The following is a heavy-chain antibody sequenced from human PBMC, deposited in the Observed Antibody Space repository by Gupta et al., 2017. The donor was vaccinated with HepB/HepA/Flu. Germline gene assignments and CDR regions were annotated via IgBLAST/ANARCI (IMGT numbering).Heavy chain of an antibody. V-gene: IGHV1-18*01. Sequence: QVQLVQSGAEVKKPGASVKVSCEASGYSFITYGISWVRQAPGQGPEWMGWISSYNSKTNYAQKFQGRVTMTTHTSTMTTHTATSTAEMELKKMRAEDTSIYYVARDGGITTIDYGGQGTMVTVSS. CDR1: GYSFITYG. J-gene: IGHJ4*02. CDR2: ISSYNSKT. CDR3: ARDGGITTIDY. D-gene: IGHD3-16*01.